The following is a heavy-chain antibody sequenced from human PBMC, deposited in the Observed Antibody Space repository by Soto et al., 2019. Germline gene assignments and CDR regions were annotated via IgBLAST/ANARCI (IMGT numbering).Heavy chain of an antibody. CDR1: EITFSYYW. V-gene: IGHV3-74*01. CDR3: ARVWRGYHQY. Sequence: AGGSLRLSCAASEITFSYYWMHWVRQAPGKGLEWVSRINSDGSSTSYADSVKGRFTISRDNAKNTLYLQMNSLRAEDTAVYFCARVWRGYHQYWGPGTLLTVSS. CDR2: INSDGSST. D-gene: IGHD3-3*01. J-gene: IGHJ4*02.